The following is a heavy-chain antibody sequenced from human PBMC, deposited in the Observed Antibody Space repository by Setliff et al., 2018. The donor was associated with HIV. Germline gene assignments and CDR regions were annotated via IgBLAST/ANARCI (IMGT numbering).Heavy chain of an antibody. CDR2: INPNSGDT. D-gene: IGHD6-13*01. V-gene: IGHV1-2*06. Sequence: AASVKVSCKASGYIFTGYYMHWVRQAPGQRLEWMGRINPNSGDTDFAQNLRGRVTVTRDTSINTVYMELSRLTSDDTAVYYCARGRVRAAAVTGLDWLDYWGQGSLVTVSS. J-gene: IGHJ4*02. CDR3: ARGRVRAAAVTGLDWLDY. CDR1: GYIFTGYY.